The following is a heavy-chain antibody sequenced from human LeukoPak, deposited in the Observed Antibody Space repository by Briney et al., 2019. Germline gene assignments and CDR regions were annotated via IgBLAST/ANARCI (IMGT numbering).Heavy chain of an antibody. CDR2: IYYSGST. D-gene: IGHD3-22*01. V-gene: IGHV4-39*07. J-gene: IGHJ4*02. Sequence: SETLSLTCTVPGGSISSSSYYWGWIRQPPGKGHEWLGSIYYSGSTYYNPSLKSRVTISVDTSKNQFSLKLSSVTAADTAVYYCARVQIVVVKIDYWGEGNLVTVSS. CDR1: GGSISSSSYY. CDR3: ARVQIVVVKIDY.